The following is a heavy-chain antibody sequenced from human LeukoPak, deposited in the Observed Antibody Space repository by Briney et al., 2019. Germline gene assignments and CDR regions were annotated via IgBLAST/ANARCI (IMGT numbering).Heavy chain of an antibody. CDR2: ISGSDGST. D-gene: IGHD2-21*02. Sequence: GGSLRLSCAASGFTFSTYSMNWVRQAPGKGLEWVSAISGSDGSTYYADSVKGRFTISRDNSKNTLYLQMNSLSAEDTAVYYCEKDLGGSGDYRPYWGQGSVVTVSS. J-gene: IGHJ4*02. CDR3: EKDLGGSGDYRPY. V-gene: IGHV3-23*01. CDR1: GFTFSTYS.